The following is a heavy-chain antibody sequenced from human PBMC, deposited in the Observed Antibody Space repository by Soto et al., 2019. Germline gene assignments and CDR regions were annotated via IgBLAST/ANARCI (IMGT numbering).Heavy chain of an antibody. Sequence: QVNLQESGAGLVKPSETLSVTCTVSGGSSSGHSCIWIRQPAGKGLEWIGHIYPSGSTSYNPSLSSRVTMSLDTSSNKIFLNLTSVTAADTAVFYCVRGRSYSVYDFWGPGTLVTVSS. V-gene: IGHV4-4*07. J-gene: IGHJ4*02. CDR1: GGSSSGHS. D-gene: IGHD5-12*01. CDR2: IYPSGST. CDR3: VRGRSYSVYDF.